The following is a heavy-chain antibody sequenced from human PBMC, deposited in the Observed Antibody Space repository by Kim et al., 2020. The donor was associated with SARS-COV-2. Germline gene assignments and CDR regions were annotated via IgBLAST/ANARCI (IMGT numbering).Heavy chain of an antibody. CDR3: ARGEEWNYFDY. CDR2: NS. D-gene: IGHD3-3*01. Sequence: NSKDAQKFQGRVTMTTDTSATTVYMEMTRLTPDDTAVYYCARGEEWNYFDYWGQGALVTVSS. J-gene: IGHJ4*02. V-gene: IGHV1-18*01.